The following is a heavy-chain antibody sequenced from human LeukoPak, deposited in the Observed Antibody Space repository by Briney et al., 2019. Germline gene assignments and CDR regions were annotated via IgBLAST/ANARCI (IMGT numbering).Heavy chain of an antibody. J-gene: IGHJ4*02. D-gene: IGHD5-18*01. CDR1: GITFRNYG. Sequence: GGSLRLTCAASGITFRNYGMHWVRHAPGRGLEWVAIIWYDGSNKYYADSVKGRFTISRDNSKNTLYLQMNSLRVEDTAVYYCASVWRALGYTIDYWGQGTQVAVSS. CDR3: ASVWRALGYTIDY. CDR2: IWYDGSNK. V-gene: IGHV3-33*01.